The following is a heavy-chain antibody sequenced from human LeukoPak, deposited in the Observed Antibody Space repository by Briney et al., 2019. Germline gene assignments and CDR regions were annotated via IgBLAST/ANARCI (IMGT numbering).Heavy chain of an antibody. J-gene: IGHJ3*02. CDR1: GYTFTSYG. D-gene: IGHD3-3*01. CDR2: ISAYNGNT. Sequence: ASVKVSCKASGYTFTSYGISWVRQAPGQGLEWMGWISAYNGNTNYAQKLQGRVTMTTDTSTSTAYMELRSRRSDDTAVYYCARERYYDFWSGSLDAFDIWGQGTMVTVSS. CDR3: ARERYYDFWSGSLDAFDI. V-gene: IGHV1-18*01.